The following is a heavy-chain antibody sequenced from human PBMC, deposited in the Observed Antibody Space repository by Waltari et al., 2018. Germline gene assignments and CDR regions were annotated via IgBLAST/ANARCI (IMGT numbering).Heavy chain of an antibody. J-gene: IGHJ4*02. CDR3: ARVSWERDGYNRGFDY. Sequence: QVQLQESCPGLVKPSQTLSLTCTVSGDSISPVGYYWSWIRQPPGKGLEWIGYIYYSGSTYYNPSLKSRVTISVDTSKNQFSLKLSSVTAADTAVYYCARVSWERDGYNRGFDYWGQGTLVTVSS. V-gene: IGHV4-31*03. CDR1: GDSISPVGYY. D-gene: IGHD5-12*01. CDR2: IYYSGST.